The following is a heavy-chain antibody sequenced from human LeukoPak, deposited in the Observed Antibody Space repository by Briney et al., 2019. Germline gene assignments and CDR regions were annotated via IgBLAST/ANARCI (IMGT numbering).Heavy chain of an antibody. J-gene: IGHJ4*02. CDR2: INGDGGST. D-gene: IGHD1-1*01. Sequence: GGSLRLSCAASGFMFSDHWMSWVRRAPGKGLEWVSAINGDGGSTYYAASVKGRFTISRDNSKNTLYLQMNSLRAEDTAVYYCAKAITGTNTPFDYWGQGTLVTVSS. CDR1: GFMFSDHW. V-gene: IGHV3-23*01. CDR3: AKAITGTNTPFDY.